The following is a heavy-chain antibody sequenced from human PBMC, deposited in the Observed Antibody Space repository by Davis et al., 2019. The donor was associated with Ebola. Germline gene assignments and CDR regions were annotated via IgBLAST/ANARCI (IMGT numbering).Heavy chain of an antibody. J-gene: IGHJ5*02. CDR3: ARGDWGPGFGFDP. CDR2: ISSSSSTI. D-gene: IGHD7-27*01. V-gene: IGHV3-48*01. CDR1: GFTFSSYS. Sequence: GESLKIPCAASGFTFSSYSMNWVRQAPGEGLEWVSYISSSSSTIYYADSVKGRFTISRDNAKNSLYLQMNSLRAEDTALYYCARGDWGPGFGFDPWGQGTLVTVSS.